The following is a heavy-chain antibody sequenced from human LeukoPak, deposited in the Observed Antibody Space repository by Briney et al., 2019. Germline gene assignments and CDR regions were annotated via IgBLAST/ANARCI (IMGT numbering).Heavy chain of an antibody. V-gene: IGHV1-2*02. CDR2: INPNSGGT. J-gene: IGHJ4*02. CDR1: GYTFTGYY. D-gene: IGHD2-2*01. Sequence: ASVKVSCKASGYTFTGYYMHWVRQAPGQGLEWMGWINPNSGGTNYAQKFQGRVTMTRDTSISTAYMELSRLRSDDTAVYYCARGLRRDIVVVPAAMCFPVWGQGTLVTVSS. CDR3: ARGLRRDIVVVPAAMCFPV.